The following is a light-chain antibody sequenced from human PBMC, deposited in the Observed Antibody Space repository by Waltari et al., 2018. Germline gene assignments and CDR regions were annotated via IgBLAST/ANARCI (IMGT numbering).Light chain of an antibody. Sequence: QSALTQPPSASGSPGQSITISCTGISPDGAGSDPVSSYHQHPGQAPKLLIYEVTMRPSGVPERFSGSQSDNTASLAVSWLQAEDEADYYCSSYAGGSSLMFGGGTKLTVL. CDR2: EVT. CDR1: SPDGAGSDP. CDR3: SSYAGGSSLM. V-gene: IGLV2-8*01. J-gene: IGLJ3*02.